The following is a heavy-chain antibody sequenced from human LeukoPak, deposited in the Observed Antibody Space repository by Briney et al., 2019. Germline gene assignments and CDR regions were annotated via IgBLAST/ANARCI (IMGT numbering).Heavy chain of an antibody. CDR1: GYTFTGYY. V-gene: IGHV1-2*02. D-gene: IGHD3-22*01. CDR3: ARASPTYYYDSSGYYFDY. J-gene: IGHJ4*02. CDR2: INPNSGGT. Sequence: ASVKVSCKASGYTFTGYYMHWVRQAPGQGLEWMGWINPNSGGTNYAQKFQGRVTMTRDTSISTAYMELSRLRSDDTAVYYCARASPTYYYDSSGYYFDYWGQGTLVTVSS.